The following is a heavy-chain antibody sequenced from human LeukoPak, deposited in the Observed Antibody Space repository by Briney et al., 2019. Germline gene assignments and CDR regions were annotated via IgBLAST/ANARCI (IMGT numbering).Heavy chain of an antibody. CDR3: ARVPEYSSSFDFDY. D-gene: IGHD6-6*01. CDR2: ISGSGGST. J-gene: IGHJ4*02. CDR1: GFTFSGYS. V-gene: IGHV3-23*01. Sequence: GGSLRLSCAASGFTFSGYSMNWVRQAPGKGLEWVSAISGSGGSTYYADSVKGRFTISRDNSKNTLYLQMNSLRSEDTAVYYCARVPEYSSSFDFDYWGQGTLVTVSS.